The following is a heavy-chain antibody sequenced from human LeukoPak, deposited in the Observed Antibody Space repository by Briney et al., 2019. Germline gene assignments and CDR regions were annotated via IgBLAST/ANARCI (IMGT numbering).Heavy chain of an antibody. CDR3: ARDPSNTSGWYIYFDY. CDR1: GYTFTTYY. CDR2: INPSGGST. Sequence: ASVKVSCKASGYTFTTYYMHWVRQAPGQGLEWMGIINPSGGSTSYAQKFQGRVTMTRDTSTSTAYMELRGLRSDDTAVYYCARDPSNTSGWYIYFDYWGQGTLVTVSS. D-gene: IGHD6-19*01. V-gene: IGHV1-46*01. J-gene: IGHJ4*02.